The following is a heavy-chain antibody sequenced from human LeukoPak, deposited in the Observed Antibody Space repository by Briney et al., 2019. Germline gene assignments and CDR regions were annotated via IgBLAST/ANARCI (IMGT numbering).Heavy chain of an antibody. CDR2: IYYSGST. D-gene: IGHD3-3*01. J-gene: IGHJ4*02. V-gene: IGHV4-39*01. CDR1: GGSISSSSYY. Sequence: SETLSLTCTVSGGSISSSSYYWGWIRQPPGKGLEWIGSIYYSGSTYYNPFLKSRVTISVDTSKNQFSLKLSSVTAADTAVYYCASAFLEWLSIPWWYWGQGTLVTVSS. CDR3: ASAFLEWLSIPWWY.